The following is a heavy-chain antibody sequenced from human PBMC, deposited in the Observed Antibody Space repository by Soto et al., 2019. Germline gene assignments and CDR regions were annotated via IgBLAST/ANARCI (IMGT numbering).Heavy chain of an antibody. Sequence: SETLSLTCTVSGGSISSGDYYWSWIRQPPGKGLEWIGYIYYSGSTYYNPSLKSRVTISVDTSKNQFSLKLSSVTAADTAVYYCASTYYDFWSGYYPYNWFDPWGQGTLVTVSS. V-gene: IGHV4-30-4*01. CDR1: GGSISSGDYY. CDR3: ASTYYDFWSGYYPYNWFDP. D-gene: IGHD3-3*01. CDR2: IYYSGST. J-gene: IGHJ5*02.